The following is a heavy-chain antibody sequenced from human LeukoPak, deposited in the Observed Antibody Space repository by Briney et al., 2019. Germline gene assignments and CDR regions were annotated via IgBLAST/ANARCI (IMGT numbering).Heavy chain of an antibody. D-gene: IGHD2-8*01. J-gene: IGHJ3*02. V-gene: IGHV3-66*02. CDR3: ARDGPNQDAFDI. Sequence: GGSLRLSCAASGFTFSTYSMGWVRQAPGKGPEWVSDIDNGGGTLYADSVKGRFTISRDNSKNTLYLQMNSLRAEDTAVYYCARDGPNQDAFDIWGQGTMVTVSS. CDR2: IDNGGGT. CDR1: GFTFSTYS.